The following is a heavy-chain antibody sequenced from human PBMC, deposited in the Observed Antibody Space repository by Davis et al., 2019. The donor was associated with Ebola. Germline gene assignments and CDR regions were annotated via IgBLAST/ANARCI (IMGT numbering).Heavy chain of an antibody. CDR2: ISSSGSTI. V-gene: IGHV3-11*04. CDR1: GFTFSDYY. Sequence: GGSLRLSCAASGFTFSDYYMSWIRQAPGKGLEWVSYISSSGSTIYYADSVKGRFTISRDNAKNSLYLQMNSLRDEDTAVYYCARDRSYYYYYMDVWGKGTTVTVSS. J-gene: IGHJ6*03. CDR3: ARDRSYYYYYMDV.